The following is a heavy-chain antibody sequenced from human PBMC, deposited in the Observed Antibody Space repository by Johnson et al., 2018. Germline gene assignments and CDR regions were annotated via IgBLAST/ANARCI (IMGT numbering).Heavy chain of an antibody. Sequence: QVQLVQSGAEVKKPGASVKVSCKASGYTFTSYDINWVRQATGQGLEWMGRMNPNSGDTTYAPNFQGRVAMTRSTSISTAYMELTGLRSEDTAMYYWAVAEFTISGVGTYYGVDVWGQGTTVTVSS. V-gene: IGHV1-8*01. D-gene: IGHD3-3*01. CDR3: AVAEFTISGVGTYYGVDV. CDR2: MNPNSGDT. J-gene: IGHJ6*02. CDR1: GYTFTSYD.